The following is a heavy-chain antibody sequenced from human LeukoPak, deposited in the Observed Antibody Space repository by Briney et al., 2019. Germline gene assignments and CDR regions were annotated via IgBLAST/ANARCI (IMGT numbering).Heavy chain of an antibody. Sequence: KPSETLSLTCTVSGYSISSGYYWGWIRQPPGKGLEWIGSIYHSGSTYYNPSLKSRVTISVDTSKNQFSLKLSSVTAADTAVYYCARDDNCSSTCNWFDPWGQGTLVTVSS. CDR1: GYSISSGYY. V-gene: IGHV4-38-2*02. CDR3: ARDDNCSSTCNWFDP. D-gene: IGHD2-2*01. J-gene: IGHJ5*02. CDR2: IYHSGST.